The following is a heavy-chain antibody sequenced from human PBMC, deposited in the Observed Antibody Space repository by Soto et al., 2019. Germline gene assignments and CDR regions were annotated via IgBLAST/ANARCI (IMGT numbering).Heavy chain of an antibody. CDR2: ISLYSYGT. CDR3: ARVIPGAEAWFGP. V-gene: IGHV1-18*01. J-gene: IGHJ5*02. CDR1: GYTFFNYG. D-gene: IGHD2-2*02. Sequence: QVQLVQSGGEVKRPGASVKVSCKTSGYTFFNYGITWVRQAPGQPLEWLGGISLYSYGTNYAQKFQGRVSMTTHTSTTTAYMELRSLRSADTAVYCCARVIPGAEAWFGPWGQGTLVTVSS.